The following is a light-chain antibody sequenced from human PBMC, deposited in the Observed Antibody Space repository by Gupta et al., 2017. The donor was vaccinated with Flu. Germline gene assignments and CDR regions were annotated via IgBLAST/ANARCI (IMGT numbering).Light chain of an antibody. V-gene: IGKV1-5*03. J-gene: IGKJ2*03. CDR1: QSISSW. CDR2: KAS. Sequence: IQMTQSPSTLSASVGDRVTITCRASQSISSWLAWYQQKPGKAPKLLIYKASSLESGVPSRFSGSGSGTEFTLKISRLQTDDFATYYCQQYNRDSYSFGQGTKLEIK. CDR3: QQYNRDSYS.